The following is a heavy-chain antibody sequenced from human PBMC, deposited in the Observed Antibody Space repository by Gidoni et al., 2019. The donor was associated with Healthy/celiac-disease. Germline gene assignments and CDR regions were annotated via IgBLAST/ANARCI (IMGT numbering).Heavy chain of an antibody. CDR3: ARDTAAAGKDWFDP. CDR1: GFTFSDYY. V-gene: IGHV3-11*05. CDR2: ISSSSSYT. Sequence: QVQLVASGGGLVKLGGSLRLSCAASGFTFSDYYMSWIRQAPGKGLEWVSYISSSSSYTNYADFVKGRFTISRDNAKNSLYLQMNSLRAEDTAVYYCARDTAAAGKDWFDPWGQGTLVTVSS. D-gene: IGHD6-13*01. J-gene: IGHJ5*02.